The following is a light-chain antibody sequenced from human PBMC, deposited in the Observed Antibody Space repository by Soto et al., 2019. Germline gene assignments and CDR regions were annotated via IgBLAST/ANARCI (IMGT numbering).Light chain of an antibody. V-gene: IGKV1-5*03. J-gene: IGKJ5*01. CDR2: KAS. Sequence: DIQMAQSPSTPCASVGDRGTITCRASQSISSWLAWYQQKPGKAPKLLIYKASSLESGVPSRFSGSGSGTEFTLTISSLQPDDFATYYCQQYNSYPYTFGQGTRLEIK. CDR1: QSISSW. CDR3: QQYNSYPYT.